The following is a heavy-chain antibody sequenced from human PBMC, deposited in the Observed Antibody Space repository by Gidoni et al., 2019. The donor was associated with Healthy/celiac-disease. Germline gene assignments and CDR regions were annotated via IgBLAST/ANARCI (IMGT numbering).Heavy chain of an antibody. V-gene: IGHV3-30*03. Sequence: QVQLVESGGGVVQPGRSLRLSCAASGFTFSRYGMHWVRQAPGKGLEWVAVIPYDGSNKYYADSVKGRFTISRDNSKNTLYLQMNSLRAEDTAVYYCAAAVYVLKEAFDIWGQGTMVTVSS. CDR3: AAAVYVLKEAFDI. J-gene: IGHJ3*02. D-gene: IGHD2-8*01. CDR1: GFTFSRYG. CDR2: IPYDGSNK.